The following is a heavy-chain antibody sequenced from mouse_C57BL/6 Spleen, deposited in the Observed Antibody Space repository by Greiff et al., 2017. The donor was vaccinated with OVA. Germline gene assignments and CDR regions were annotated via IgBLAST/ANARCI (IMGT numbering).Heavy chain of an antibody. J-gene: IGHJ4*01. Sequence: EVQVVESGGGLVQPGGSLSLSCAASGFTFTDYYMSWVRQPPGKALEWLGFIRNKANGYTTEYSASVKGRFTISRDNSQSILYLQMNALRAEDSATYYCARWVYYAMDYWGQGTSVTVSS. CDR3: ARWVYYAMDY. CDR2: IRNKANGYTT. CDR1: GFTFTDYY. V-gene: IGHV7-3*01.